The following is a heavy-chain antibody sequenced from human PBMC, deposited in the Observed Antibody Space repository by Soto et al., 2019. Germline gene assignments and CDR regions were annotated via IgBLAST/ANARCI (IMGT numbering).Heavy chain of an antibody. V-gene: IGHV3-21*01. CDR3: AIRTPVVVVATGAFDI. CDR2: ISSSSSYI. J-gene: IGHJ3*02. D-gene: IGHD2-15*01. Sequence: GGSLRLSCAASGFTFSSYSMNWVRQAPGKGLEWVSSISSSSSYIYYADSVKGRFTISRDNAKNSLYLQMNSLRAEDTAVYYCAIRTPVVVVATGAFDIWGQGTMVTVSS. CDR1: GFTFSSYS.